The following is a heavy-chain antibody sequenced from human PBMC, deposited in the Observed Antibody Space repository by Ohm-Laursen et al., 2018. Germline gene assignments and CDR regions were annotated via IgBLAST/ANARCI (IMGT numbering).Heavy chain of an antibody. CDR3: AKVEGYARAH. J-gene: IGHJ4*02. CDR2: ISWNNGYI. Sequence: SLRLSCSASGFTFDNYAMYWVRQAPGKGLEWVSGISWNNGYIGYADSVKGRFTISRDNAKNSLYLQMNSLRAEDTALYYCAKVEGYARAHWGQGTLVTVSS. V-gene: IGHV3-9*01. CDR1: GFTFDNYA. D-gene: IGHD3-16*01.